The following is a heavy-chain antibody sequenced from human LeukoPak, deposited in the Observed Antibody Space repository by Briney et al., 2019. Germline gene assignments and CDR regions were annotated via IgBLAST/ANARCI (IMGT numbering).Heavy chain of an antibody. CDR1: GFTFSSYG. V-gene: IGHV3-33*01. CDR2: IWYDGSNK. D-gene: IGHD1-26*01. Sequence: GGSLRLSCAASGFTFSSYGMHWVRQAPGKGLEWVAVIWYDGSNKYYADSVKGRFTISRDNSKNTLYLQMNSLRAEDTAVYYCARDPKWELREDAFDIWGQGTMVTVSS. J-gene: IGHJ3*02. CDR3: ARDPKWELREDAFDI.